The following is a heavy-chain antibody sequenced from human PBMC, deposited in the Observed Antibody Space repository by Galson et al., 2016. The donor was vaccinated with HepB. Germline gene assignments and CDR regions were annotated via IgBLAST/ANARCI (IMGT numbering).Heavy chain of an antibody. CDR3: TTYRGPTWTFFDY. CDR2: ISSDGTNR. Sequence: SLRLSCAASGFTFSSYGMHWVRQAPGKGLEWVAVISSDGTNRYYADSVKGRFTISRDNSKNTLYLQMNNLRAEDTATYYCTTYRGPTWTFFDYWGQGTLVTVSS. J-gene: IGHJ4*02. V-gene: IGHV3-30*03. D-gene: IGHD3/OR15-3a*01. CDR1: GFTFSSYG.